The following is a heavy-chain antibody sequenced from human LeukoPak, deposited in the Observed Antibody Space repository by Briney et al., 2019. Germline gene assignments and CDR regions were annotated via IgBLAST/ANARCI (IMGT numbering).Heavy chain of an antibody. D-gene: IGHD6-13*01. Sequence: GDSLNMSCEGSEYSFSTYWIAWVRQMPGKGLDWMESIYPRDSEIRYSPSFQGQVTISDDNSISTAYLQWSSLKASDTAMYYCARPAYSSSLSSHFDPWGQGTLVTVSS. CDR2: IYPRDSEI. J-gene: IGHJ5*02. V-gene: IGHV5-51*01. CDR3: ARPAYSSSLSSHFDP. CDR1: EYSFSTYW.